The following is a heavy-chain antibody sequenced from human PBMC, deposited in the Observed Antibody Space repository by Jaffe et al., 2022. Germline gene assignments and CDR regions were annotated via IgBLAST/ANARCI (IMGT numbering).Heavy chain of an antibody. CDR2: IDWDDDK. CDR1: GFSLSTSGMC. CDR3: ARMVEGYHHYYDSSGYYSEFDY. D-gene: IGHD3-22*01. V-gene: IGHV2-70*20. J-gene: IGHJ4*02. Sequence: QVTLRESGPALVKPTQTLTLTCTFSGFSLSTSGMCVSWVRQPPGKALEWLALIDWDDDKYYSTSLKTRLTISKDTSKNQVVLTMTNMDPVDTATYYCARMVEGYHHYYDSSGYYSEFDYWGQGTLVTVSS.